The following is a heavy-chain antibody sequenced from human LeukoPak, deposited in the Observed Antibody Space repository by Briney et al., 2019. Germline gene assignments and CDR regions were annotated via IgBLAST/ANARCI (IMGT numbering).Heavy chain of an antibody. CDR2: IYYSGST. D-gene: IGHD4-17*01. J-gene: IGHJ3*02. CDR3: ARDQGHYGDYSGDAFDI. V-gene: IGHV4-59*01. CDR1: GGSISSYY. Sequence: SETLSLTCTVSGGSISSYYWRWIRQPPGKGLGWIGYIYYSGSTNYNPSLKSRVTISVDTSKNQFSLKLSSVTAADTAVYYCARDQGHYGDYSGDAFDIWGQGTMVTVSS.